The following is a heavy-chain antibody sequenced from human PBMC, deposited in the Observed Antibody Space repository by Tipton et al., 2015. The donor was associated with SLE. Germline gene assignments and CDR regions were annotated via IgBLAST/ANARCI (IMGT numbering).Heavy chain of an antibody. Sequence: SLRLSCAASGFTYSGYAMHWVSQAPGKGLEWVAFIRADGSNKDYADSVRGRFTISRDNSKNTLYLQMNRLRVEDTAVYYCAGGTGAYFDYWGQGTLVTVSP. V-gene: IGHV3-30*02. CDR3: AGGTGAYFDY. D-gene: IGHD3-16*01. J-gene: IGHJ4*02. CDR1: GFTYSGYA. CDR2: IRADGSNK.